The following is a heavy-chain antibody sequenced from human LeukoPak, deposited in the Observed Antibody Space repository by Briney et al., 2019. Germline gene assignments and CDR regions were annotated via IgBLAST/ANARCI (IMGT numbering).Heavy chain of an antibody. J-gene: IGHJ3*02. CDR3: ARDRWGAFDI. Sequence: PSETLSLTCTVSGGSISSYYWSWIRQPPGKGLEWIGYIYYSGSTNHNPSLKSRVTISVDTSKNQFSLKLSSATAADTAVYYCARDRWGAFDIWGQGTMVTVSS. V-gene: IGHV4-59*01. CDR1: GGSISSYY. CDR2: IYYSGST. D-gene: IGHD3-16*01.